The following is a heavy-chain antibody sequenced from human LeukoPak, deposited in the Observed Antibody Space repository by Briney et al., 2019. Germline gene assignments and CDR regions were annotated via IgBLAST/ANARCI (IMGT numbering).Heavy chain of an antibody. J-gene: IGHJ6*03. D-gene: IGHD2-2*01. CDR1: GYTFTSYY. CDR3: ATPLPLLSRTYYYYYMDV. CDR2: INPSGGST. V-gene: IGHV1-46*01. Sequence: ASVKVSCKAPGYTFTSYYMHWVRQAPGQGLEWMGIINPSGGSTSYAQKFQGRVTMTRDTSTSTVYMELSSLRSEDTAVYYCATPLPLLSRTYYYYYMDVWGKGTTVTVSS.